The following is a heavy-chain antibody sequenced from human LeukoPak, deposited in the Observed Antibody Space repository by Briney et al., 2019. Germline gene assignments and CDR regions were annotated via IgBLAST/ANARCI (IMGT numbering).Heavy chain of an antibody. Sequence: GGSLRLSCAASGFTFSSYSMNWVRQAPGKGLEWVSSISSSSSYIYYADSAKGRFTISRDNAKNSLYLQMNSLRAEDTAVYYCAIAAAGPLESYWGQGTLVTVSS. CDR3: AIAAAGPLESY. CDR1: GFTFSSYS. V-gene: IGHV3-21*01. CDR2: ISSSSSYI. J-gene: IGHJ4*02. D-gene: IGHD6-13*01.